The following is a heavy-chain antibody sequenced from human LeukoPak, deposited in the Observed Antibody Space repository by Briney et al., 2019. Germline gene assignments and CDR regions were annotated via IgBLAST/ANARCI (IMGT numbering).Heavy chain of an antibody. CDR3: ATVDTAMVTYRY. CDR1: GGTFSSYA. D-gene: IGHD5-18*01. Sequence: SVKVSCKASGGTFSSYAISWVRQAPGQGLEWMGGIIPNFGTANYAQKFQGRVTITTDESTSTAYMELSSLRSEDTAVYYCATVDTAMVTYRYWGQGTLVTVSS. CDR2: IIPNFGTA. J-gene: IGHJ4*02. V-gene: IGHV1-69*05.